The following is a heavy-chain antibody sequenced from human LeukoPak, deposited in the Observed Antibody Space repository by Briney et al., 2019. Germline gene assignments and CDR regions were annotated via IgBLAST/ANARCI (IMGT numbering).Heavy chain of an antibody. J-gene: IGHJ4*02. D-gene: IGHD4-17*01. Sequence: GGSLRLSCAASGFTFSSYAMHWVRQAPGKGLEWVAVISYDGSNKYYADSVKGRFTISRDNSKNTLYLQMNSLRAEDTAVYYCARGEMTTATPGRYWGQGTLVTVSS. V-gene: IGHV3-30*04. CDR1: GFTFSSYA. CDR3: ARGEMTTATPGRY. CDR2: ISYDGSNK.